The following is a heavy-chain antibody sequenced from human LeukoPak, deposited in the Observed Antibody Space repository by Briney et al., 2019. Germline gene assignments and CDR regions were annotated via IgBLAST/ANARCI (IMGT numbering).Heavy chain of an antibody. Sequence: GGSLRLSCAASGFTFSNAWMSWVRQAPGKGLQWVANMNQDGGEKYYVDSVKGRFTISRDNAKNSLYLQMNSLRAEDTAVYYCARDNPRSYYYYMDVWGKGTTVTVSS. CDR3: ARDNPRSYYYYMDV. V-gene: IGHV3-7*01. CDR2: MNQDGGEK. CDR1: GFTFSNAW. J-gene: IGHJ6*03. D-gene: IGHD1-14*01.